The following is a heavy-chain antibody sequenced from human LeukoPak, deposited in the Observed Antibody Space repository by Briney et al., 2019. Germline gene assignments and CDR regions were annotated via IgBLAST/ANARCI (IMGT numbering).Heavy chain of an antibody. D-gene: IGHD6-25*01. V-gene: IGHV3-9*01. CDR1: GFTFDDYA. Sequence: GGSLRLSCAASGFTFDDYAMHWVRQAPGKGLEWVSGISWNSGSIGYADSVKGRFTISRDNAKNSLYLQMNSLRAEDTALYYCAKDTKYSSGSHFDYWGQGTLVTVSS. CDR3: AKDTKYSSGSHFDY. CDR2: ISWNSGSI. J-gene: IGHJ4*02.